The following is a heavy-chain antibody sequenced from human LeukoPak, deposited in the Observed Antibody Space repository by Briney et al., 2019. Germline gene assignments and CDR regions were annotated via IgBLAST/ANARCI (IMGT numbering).Heavy chain of an antibody. Sequence: ASVKDSCKASRYIFAIYAMIWVRQAPGQRLELMGWINTNTGNPTYAQALTGRFVFSLDTSVSTAYLQISSLKAEDTAVCYCVRDYSLTLGTTTYFQHWGQGTLVTVSS. CDR1: RYIFAIYA. J-gene: IGHJ1*01. CDR2: INTNTGNP. D-gene: IGHD1-1*01. V-gene: IGHV7-4-1*02. CDR3: VRDYSLTLGTTTYFQH.